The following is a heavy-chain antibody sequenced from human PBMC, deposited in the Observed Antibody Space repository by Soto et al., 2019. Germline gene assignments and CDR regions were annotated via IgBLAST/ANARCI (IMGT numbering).Heavy chain of an antibody. CDR1: GYTFTSYG. Sequence: ASVKVSCKASGYTFTSYGISWVRQAPGQGLEWMGWISAYNGNTNYAQKLQGRVTMTTDTSTSTAYMELRSLRSDDTAVYYCARVAEYSSGWYGSSSWFDPWGQGTLVTVSS. D-gene: IGHD6-19*01. CDR3: ARVAEYSSGWYGSSSWFDP. CDR2: ISAYNGNT. J-gene: IGHJ5*02. V-gene: IGHV1-18*01.